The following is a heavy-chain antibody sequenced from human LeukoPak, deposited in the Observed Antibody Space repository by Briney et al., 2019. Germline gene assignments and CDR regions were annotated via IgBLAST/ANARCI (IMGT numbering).Heavy chain of an antibody. Sequence: SETLSLTCSVSGGSVSSDGYYGRWIRQPPRKVLEWIGFISFSGNTNYNPSLKSRVTISRDTSENQFSLKLRSVTATDTAVYRCARSSAWSPFDYWGQGTLVTVS. CDR3: ARSSAWSPFDY. V-gene: IGHV4-61*08. CDR2: ISFSGNT. CDR1: GGSVSSDGYY. J-gene: IGHJ4*02. D-gene: IGHD6-19*01.